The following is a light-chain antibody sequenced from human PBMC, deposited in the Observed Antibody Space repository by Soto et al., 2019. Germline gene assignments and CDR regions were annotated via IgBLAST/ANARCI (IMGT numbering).Light chain of an antibody. Sequence: IQLTQSPSSLSASVGDRVTISCRASQGIANFLAWYQQKPGKAPKILISGASTLQSGVPSSFSGSGSVKDFTLTFSSLQPEDFATYYCQQLNSFPIPFGPGTKGDIK. CDR2: GAS. J-gene: IGKJ3*01. V-gene: IGKV1-9*01. CDR3: QQLNSFPIP. CDR1: QGIANF.